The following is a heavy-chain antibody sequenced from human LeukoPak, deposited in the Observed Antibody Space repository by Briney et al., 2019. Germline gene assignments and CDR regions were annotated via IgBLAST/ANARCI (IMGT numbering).Heavy chain of an antibody. J-gene: IGHJ3*02. Sequence: SGPTLVNPTQTLTLTCTFSGFSLTSNGVRVNWIRQPPGKALEWLAAIYWDDDKTYNPSLKSRLTITKDTSKKEVVLRMTNMDPVDTATYYCAQTQGGNSYDDPFHIWGQGTSVTVSS. CDR1: GFSLTSNGVR. V-gene: IGHV2-5*02. D-gene: IGHD5-18*01. CDR2: IYWDDDK. CDR3: AQTQGGNSYDDPFHI.